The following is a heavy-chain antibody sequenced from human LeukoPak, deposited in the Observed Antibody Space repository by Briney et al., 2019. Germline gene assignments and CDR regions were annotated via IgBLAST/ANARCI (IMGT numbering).Heavy chain of an antibody. V-gene: IGHV4-59*01. CDR1: GGSISSYY. Sequence: SETLSLTCTVSGGSISSYYWSWIRQPPGKGLEWIGYIYYSGSTNYNPSLKSRVTLSVDTSKNQFSLKLSSVTAADTAVYYCARIAAAGTHDYWGQGTLVTVSS. CDR3: ARIAAAGTHDY. J-gene: IGHJ4*02. D-gene: IGHD6-13*01. CDR2: IYYSGST.